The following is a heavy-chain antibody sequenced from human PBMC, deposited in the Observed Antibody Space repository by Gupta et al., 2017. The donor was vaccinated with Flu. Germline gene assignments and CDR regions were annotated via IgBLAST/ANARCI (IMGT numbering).Heavy chain of an antibody. CDR2: IYYSGST. Sequence: QLQLQESGPGLVKPSETLSLTCTVSGGSISSSSYYWGWIRQPPGKGLEWIGSIYYSGSTYYNPSLKSRVTISVDTSKNQFSLKLSSVTAADTAVYYCARTGVRLPIGDYWGQGTLVTVSS. D-gene: IGHD3-10*02. CDR3: ARTGVRLPIGDY. CDR1: GGSISSSSYY. J-gene: IGHJ4*02. V-gene: IGHV4-39*01.